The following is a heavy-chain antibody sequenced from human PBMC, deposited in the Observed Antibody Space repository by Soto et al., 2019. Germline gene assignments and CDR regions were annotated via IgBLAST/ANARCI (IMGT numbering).Heavy chain of an antibody. D-gene: IGHD2-8*01. CDR3: TRDPHAFDY. J-gene: IGHJ4*02. CDR1: GFRFSIYS. Sequence: PGSSLEVNSAASGFRFSIYSMNGVRQNQGKGLEWISYITSSGNGIYYADSVEGRFTISRDNARYSLYLQMDSLRAEDTAVYYFTRDPHAFDYWGQGPVVPGSS. V-gene: IGHV3-48*01. CDR2: ITSSGNGI.